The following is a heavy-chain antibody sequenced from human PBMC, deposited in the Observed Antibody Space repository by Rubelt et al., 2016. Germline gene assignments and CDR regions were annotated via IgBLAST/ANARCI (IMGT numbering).Heavy chain of an antibody. D-gene: IGHD4-17*01. Sequence: QVQLVESGGGVVQPGGSLRLSCAASGFTFSSYGMHWVRQAPGKGLEWVAFIRYDGSKNYYADSGKGRVTISRDNSKNTLYLQMNSLRAEDTAVYYCAKPARLDYGINAEYFQHWGQGTLVTVSS. CDR3: AKPARLDYGINAEYFQH. V-gene: IGHV3-30*02. CDR2: IRYDGSKN. J-gene: IGHJ1*01. CDR1: GFTFSSYG.